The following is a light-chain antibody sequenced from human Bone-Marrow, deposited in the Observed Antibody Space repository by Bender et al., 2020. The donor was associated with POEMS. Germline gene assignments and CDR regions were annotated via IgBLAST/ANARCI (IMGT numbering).Light chain of an antibody. CDR3: SSFTTSTATV. J-gene: IGLJ2*01. CDR1: SSDVGGYNH. V-gene: IGLV2-14*01. CDR2: DVS. Sequence: QSALTQPRSVSGSPGQSVAISCTGTSSDVGGYNHVSWYQQYPGKAPKLMISDVSNRPSGVSNRFSGSKSGNTASLTISGLQAEDEADYYCSSFTTSTATVFGGGTRLTVL.